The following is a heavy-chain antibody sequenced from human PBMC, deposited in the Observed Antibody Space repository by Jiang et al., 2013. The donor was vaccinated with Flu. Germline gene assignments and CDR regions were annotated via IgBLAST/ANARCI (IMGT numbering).Heavy chain of an antibody. V-gene: IGHV5-51*01. CDR2: IYPGDSDT. Sequence: IIYPGDSDTRYSPSFQGQVTISADKSISTAYLQWSSLEASDTAMYYCARSHMIKFGGAANFDYWGQGTLVTVSS. J-gene: IGHJ4*02. CDR3: ARSHMIKFGGAANFDY. D-gene: IGHD3-16*01.